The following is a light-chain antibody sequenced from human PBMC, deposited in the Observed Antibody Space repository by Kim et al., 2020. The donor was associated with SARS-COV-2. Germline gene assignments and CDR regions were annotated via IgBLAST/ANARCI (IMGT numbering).Light chain of an antibody. CDR3: QHHNNWPPYT. J-gene: IGKJ2*01. V-gene: IGKV3-15*01. CDR2: SAS. Sequence: VSPGESATLSCRASQNVGSHLAWYQQKPGQAPRLLIYSASTRATGIPPRFRGSGSGTEFTLTISSLQSEDSAIYYCQHHNNWPPYTFGQGTKLEI. CDR1: QNVGSH.